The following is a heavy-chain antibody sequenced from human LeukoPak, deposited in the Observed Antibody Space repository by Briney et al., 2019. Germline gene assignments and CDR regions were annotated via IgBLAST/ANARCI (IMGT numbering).Heavy chain of an antibody. CDR2: IYYSGST. J-gene: IGHJ1*01. Sequence: PETLSLTCTVSGGSISIYYWGWIRQPPGKGLEWIGYIYYSGSTNYNPSPKSRVTISVDTSKNQFSLKLSSVTAADTAVYYCARGYSSWNPWGQGTLVTVSS. V-gene: IGHV4-59*01. CDR3: ARGYSSWNP. D-gene: IGHD6-13*01. CDR1: GGSISIYY.